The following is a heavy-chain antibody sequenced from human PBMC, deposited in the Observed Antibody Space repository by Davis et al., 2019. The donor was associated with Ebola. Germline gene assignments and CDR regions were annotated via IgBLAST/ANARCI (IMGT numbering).Heavy chain of an antibody. V-gene: IGHV3-48*03. J-gene: IGHJ4*02. CDR1: GFSFKNYE. D-gene: IGHD1-26*01. Sequence: PGGSLRLSCAASGFSFKNYEMNWVRQAPGKGLEWLSYIYNGGSPTYYAAPVKGRFTVSRDNTKNSLYLQMTNLSADDSAIYYCARVGGTSGSFLDCWGRGTLVTVSA. CDR3: ARVGGTSGSFLDC. CDR2: IYNGGSPT.